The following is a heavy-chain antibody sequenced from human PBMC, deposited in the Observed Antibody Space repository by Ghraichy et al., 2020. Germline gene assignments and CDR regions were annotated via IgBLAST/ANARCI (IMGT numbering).Heavy chain of an antibody. CDR2: FYNVGST. D-gene: IGHD3-10*01. V-gene: IGHV4-4*02. CDR3: ARDLVDYYYFGMDV. J-gene: IGHJ6*01. CDR1: GDSIISTNW. Sequence: SETLSLTCTVSGDSIISTNWWSWVRQPPEKGLGWIGGFYNVGSTDYTPSLKSRFTISVDKSKNQFSLKLTPVTAADTAVYYCARDLVDYYYFGMDVWGPGTPVTVSA.